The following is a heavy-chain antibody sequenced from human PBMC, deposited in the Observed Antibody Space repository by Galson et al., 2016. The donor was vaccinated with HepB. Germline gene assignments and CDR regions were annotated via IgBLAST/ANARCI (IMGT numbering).Heavy chain of an antibody. Sequence: SVKVSCKASGYTFTNYGISWVRQAPGQGLEWMGWISAYNGDTSYAQKLQGRVTMTTDTSTSTAYMELRGLRSVDPAVYYCARGYDASGRSDFDYWGQGTLVTVSS. CDR3: ARGYDASGRSDFDY. V-gene: IGHV1-18*01. CDR2: ISAYNGDT. J-gene: IGHJ4*02. CDR1: GYTFTNYG. D-gene: IGHD3-10*01.